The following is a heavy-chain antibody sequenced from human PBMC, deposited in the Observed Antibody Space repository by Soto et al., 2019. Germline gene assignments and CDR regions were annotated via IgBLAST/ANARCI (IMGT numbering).Heavy chain of an antibody. CDR1: GFTFTKAW. J-gene: IGHJ5*02. Sequence: GGSLRLSCAASGFTFTKAWMAWVRQAPGKGLEWVARLKSKADGGTTDYAAPVKGRFTISRDDSKNTLYLQMNSLKTEDTALYYCTSYGDYSFDPWGQGTLVTVSS. D-gene: IGHD4-4*01. V-gene: IGHV3-15*01. CDR2: LKSKADGGTT. CDR3: TSYGDYSFDP.